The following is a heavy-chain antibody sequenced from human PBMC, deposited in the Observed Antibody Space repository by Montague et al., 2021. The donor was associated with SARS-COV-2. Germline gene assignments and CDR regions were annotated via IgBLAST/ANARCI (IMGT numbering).Heavy chain of an antibody. D-gene: IGHD3-9*01. V-gene: IGHV2-70*20. CDR3: ARSLYDILTGYYLPFDY. Sequence: PALAKPTQTLTLTCTFSGFSLSTSGMCVSWVRQPPGKALEWLALIDWDDNKFYSTSLKTRLTISKDTSKSQVVLTMTNVDPVDTATYYCARSLYDILTGYYLPFDYWGQGTLVTVSS. CDR2: IDWDDNK. CDR1: GFSLSTSGMC. J-gene: IGHJ4*02.